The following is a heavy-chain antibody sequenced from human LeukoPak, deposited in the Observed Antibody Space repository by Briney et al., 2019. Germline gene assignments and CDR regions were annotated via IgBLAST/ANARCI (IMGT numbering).Heavy chain of an antibody. J-gene: IGHJ4*02. CDR3: ARRAGAYSHPYDY. CDR1: GFTFSNYA. D-gene: IGHD4/OR15-4a*01. V-gene: IGHV3-23*01. Sequence: GGSLRLSCAASGFTFSNYAMRWVPQAPGKGLEWVSGISGSGDTTYDADSVKVRFTISRDNSKNTLDLQMHRLRAVDSAVYYCARRAGAYSHPYDYWGQGTLVTVSS. CDR2: ISGSGDTT.